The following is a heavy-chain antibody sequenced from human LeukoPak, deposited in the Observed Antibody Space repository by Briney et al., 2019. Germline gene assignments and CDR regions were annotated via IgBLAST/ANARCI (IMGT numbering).Heavy chain of an antibody. J-gene: IGHJ4*01. V-gene: IGHV4-39*01. CDR1: GGSISGSSYY. Sequence: PAETLSLTRSVSGGSISGSSYYWAWVRQPPGKGLEWIGIINDSGNTYYNPSLRSRVTISVDTSKNQFSLKVNSVTAADTAVYYCARGYDYWGQGTLVTVSS. D-gene: IGHD3-22*01. CDR3: ARGYDY. CDR2: INDSGNT.